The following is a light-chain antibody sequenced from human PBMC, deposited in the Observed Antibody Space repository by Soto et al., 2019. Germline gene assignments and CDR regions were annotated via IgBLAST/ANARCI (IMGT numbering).Light chain of an antibody. CDR1: QTVRTNY. J-gene: IGKJ4*01. CDR3: QQYSDSPLT. CDR2: GAC. V-gene: IGKV3-20*01. Sequence: IVLTQSPGTLSLSPGERATLSCRASQTVRTNYLAWFQHKTGQAPRPLIYGACSRATGIPDRFSGSGSGTAFALTINRLEPEDFGVYFCQQYSDSPLTFGVGTKVEI.